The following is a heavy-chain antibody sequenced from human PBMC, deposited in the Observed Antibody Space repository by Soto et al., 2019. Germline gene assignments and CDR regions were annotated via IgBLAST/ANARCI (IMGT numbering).Heavy chain of an antibody. J-gene: IGHJ4*02. V-gene: IGHV3-13*04. CDR2: IGTTGAT. Sequence: EVQLVESGGGLVQPGGSLRLSCAASGFTFSNYDMHWVRQATGKGLEWVSGIGTTGATYYSGSVKGRFTMSRENAKNSVYLQMNSMSAGDTAVYYCTRRAQGFDYWGQGTLVTVSS. CDR3: TRRAQGFDY. CDR1: GFTFSNYD.